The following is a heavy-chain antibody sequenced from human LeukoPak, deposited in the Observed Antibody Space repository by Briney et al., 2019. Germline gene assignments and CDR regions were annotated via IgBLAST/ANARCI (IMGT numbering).Heavy chain of an antibody. CDR2: IYTSGST. CDR1: GGSISSGSYY. V-gene: IGHV4-61*02. CDR3: ARGLYDFWSGSNYYYMDV. Sequence: SQTLSLTCTVSGGSISSGSYYWSWIRQPAGKGLEWIGRIYTSGSTNYNPSLKSRVTTSVDTSKNQFSLKLSSVTAADTAVYYCARGLYDFWSGSNYYYMDVWGKGTTVTVSS. D-gene: IGHD3-3*01. J-gene: IGHJ6*03.